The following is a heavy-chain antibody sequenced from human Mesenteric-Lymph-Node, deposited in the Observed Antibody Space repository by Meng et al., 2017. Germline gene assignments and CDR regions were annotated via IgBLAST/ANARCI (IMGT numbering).Heavy chain of an antibody. CDR1: GYPISSGYY. J-gene: IGHJ6*02. V-gene: IGHV4-38-2*02. D-gene: IGHD3-10*01. CDR3: ARVFRVWFGAGISYGMDV. CDR2: IYHSGST. Sequence: SETLSLTCTASGYPISSGYYWGWIRQPPGKGLEWIGSIYHSGSTYYNPSLESRVTISVDTSKNKFSLKLSSVTAADTAVYYYARVFRVWFGAGISYGMDVWGQGTTVTVSS.